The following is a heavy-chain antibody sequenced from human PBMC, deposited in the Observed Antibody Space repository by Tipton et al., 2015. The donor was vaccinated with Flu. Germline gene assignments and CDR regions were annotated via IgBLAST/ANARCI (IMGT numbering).Heavy chain of an antibody. CDR3: ARAPEWLSYGFDI. CDR1: GFTFETYW. Sequence: GSLRLSCAASGFTFETYWMNWVRQAPGKGLEWVANINQDGSKIHYVGSVKGRFTISRDNAKNTLYLQMSNLRAEDTAMYFCARAPEWLSYGFDIWGQGTKVTVSP. V-gene: IGHV3-7*03. J-gene: IGHJ3*02. D-gene: IGHD3-3*01. CDR2: INQDGSKI.